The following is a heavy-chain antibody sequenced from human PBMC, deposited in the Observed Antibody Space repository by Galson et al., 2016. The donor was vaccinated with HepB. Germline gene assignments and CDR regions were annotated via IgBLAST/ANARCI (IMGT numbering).Heavy chain of an antibody. CDR2: VYHDGST. J-gene: IGHJ3*02. CDR3: ARDCTGGTGKPAGYYVFDI. D-gene: IGHD2-8*02. V-gene: IGHV4-4*02. CDR1: GGSITTTDW. Sequence: SETLSLTCDVSGGSITTTDWWSWVRQSPGKGLEWIGEVYHDGSTFYNPSVGSRVTLSIDKAKNQLSLNLRAVTAADTDVYYCARDCTGGTGKPAGYYVFDIWGQGTVVTVSS.